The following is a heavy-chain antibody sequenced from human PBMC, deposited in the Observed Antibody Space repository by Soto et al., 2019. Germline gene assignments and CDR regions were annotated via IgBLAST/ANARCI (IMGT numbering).Heavy chain of an antibody. CDR3: AASFINRGSYYEIAFDI. CDR2: IVVGSGNT. Sequence: SVKVSCKASGFTFTSSAVQWVRQARGQRLEWIGWIVVGSGNTNYAQKFQERVTITRDMSTSTAYMELSSLRSEDTAVYYCAASFINRGSYYEIAFDIWGQGTMVTVSS. J-gene: IGHJ3*02. V-gene: IGHV1-58*01. CDR1: GFTFTSSA. D-gene: IGHD1-26*01.